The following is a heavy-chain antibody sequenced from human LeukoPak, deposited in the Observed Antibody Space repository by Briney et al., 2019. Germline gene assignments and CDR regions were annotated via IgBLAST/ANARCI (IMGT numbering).Heavy chain of an antibody. CDR3: ARGVPAVTTASFDY. CDR2: VSSGGSHE. V-gene: IGHV3-30*01. Sequence: PGRSLRLSCAASGFAFSTYAMHWVRQAPGKGLEGVAVVSSGGSHEFYAGSVKGRFTVSRDNSNNPLYLQMNSLRAEDTAVYYCARGVPAVTTASFDYWGQGTLVTVCS. D-gene: IGHD2-2*01. J-gene: IGHJ4*02. CDR1: GFAFSTYA.